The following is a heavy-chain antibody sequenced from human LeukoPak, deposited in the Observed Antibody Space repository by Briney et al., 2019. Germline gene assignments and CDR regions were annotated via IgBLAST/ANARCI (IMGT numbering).Heavy chain of an antibody. CDR1: GXSFSSHA. Sequence: GGSLRLSCVASGXSFSSHAMHWVRQAPGKRLEYVSAISANGDSTYYPDSVKGRLTISRDNSKNTLYLQMSSLRAEDTAVYYCVKDRYCSSTSCYSALDYWGQGTLVTVSS. D-gene: IGHD2-2*01. V-gene: IGHV3-64D*09. J-gene: IGHJ4*02. CDR3: VKDRYCSSTSCYSALDY. CDR2: ISANGDST.